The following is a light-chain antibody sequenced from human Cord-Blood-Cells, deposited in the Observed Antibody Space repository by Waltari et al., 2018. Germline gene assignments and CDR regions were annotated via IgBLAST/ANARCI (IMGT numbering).Light chain of an antibody. V-gene: IGKV1-33*01. CDR2: DAS. J-gene: IGKJ3*01. CDR1: QDISNY. CDR3: QQYDNLPFT. Sequence: DIQMTQSPSSLSASVGDRVTITCQASQDISNYLNWYQQKPGKAPKLLIYDASNSETGVPSRFSGSGSGTDFTFTISSLQPEDIATYYCQQYDNLPFTFGPGTKVDIK.